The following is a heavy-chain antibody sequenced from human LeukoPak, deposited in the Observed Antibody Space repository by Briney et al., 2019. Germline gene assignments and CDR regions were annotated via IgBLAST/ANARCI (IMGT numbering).Heavy chain of an antibody. D-gene: IGHD4-17*01. CDR3: ARDPRTTVTFPPDY. CDR1: GFTFSDYG. J-gene: IGHJ4*02. CDR2: IWYDGSNQ. Sequence: PGRSLRLSCAASGFTFSDYGMHWVRQAPGKGLEWVAVIWYDGSNQYYADSVKGRFTIPRGNSKNTLYLQMISLRAEDTAVYYCARDPRTTVTFPPDYWGQGTLVTVSS. V-gene: IGHV3-33*01.